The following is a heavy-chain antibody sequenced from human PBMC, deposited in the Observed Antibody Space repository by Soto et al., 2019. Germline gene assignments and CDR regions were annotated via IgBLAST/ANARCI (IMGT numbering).Heavy chain of an antibody. CDR3: ARRKGDDYDSSGYHYYFDY. CDR1: GYTFTSYG. CDR2: INPNSGGT. Sequence: ASVKVSCKASGYTFTSYGISWVRQAPGQGLEWMGWINPNSGGTKSAQKFQGRVTMTRDTSISTAYMELSRLRSDDTAVYYCARRKGDDYDSSGYHYYFDYWGQGTLVTVSS. J-gene: IGHJ4*02. V-gene: IGHV1-2*02. D-gene: IGHD3-22*01.